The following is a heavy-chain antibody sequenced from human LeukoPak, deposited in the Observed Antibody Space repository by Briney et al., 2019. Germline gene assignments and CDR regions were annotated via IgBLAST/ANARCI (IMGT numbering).Heavy chain of an antibody. CDR3: ARDQLPPQYYYYMDV. CDR2: IKQDGSEK. J-gene: IGHJ6*03. CDR1: GYSFTSYW. V-gene: IGHV3-7*01. Sequence: GESLKIPCKGSGYSFTSYWIGWVRQMPGKGLEWVANIKQDGSEKYYVDSVKGRFTISRDNAKNSLYLQMNSLRAEDTAVYYCARDQLPPQYYYYMDVWGKGTTVTVSS. D-gene: IGHD2-2*01.